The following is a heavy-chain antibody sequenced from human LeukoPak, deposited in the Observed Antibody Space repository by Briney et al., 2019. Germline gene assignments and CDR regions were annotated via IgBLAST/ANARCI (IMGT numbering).Heavy chain of an antibody. Sequence: ASVKVSCKASGYTFSTYGISWVRQAPGQGLEWMGWISVYNGNTNYAQKFQGRVTMTTDTSTTTAYMELRSLRSDDTAVYYCARDRTYYDSSGPDYWGQGTLVTVSS. D-gene: IGHD3-22*01. CDR2: ISVYNGNT. V-gene: IGHV1-18*01. CDR1: GYTFSTYG. CDR3: ARDRTYYDSSGPDY. J-gene: IGHJ4*02.